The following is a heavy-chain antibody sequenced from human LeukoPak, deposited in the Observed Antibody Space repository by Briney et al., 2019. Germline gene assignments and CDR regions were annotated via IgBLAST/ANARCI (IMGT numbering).Heavy chain of an antibody. J-gene: IGHJ4*02. CDR1: GGSISSGSYY. CDR2: IYTSGST. V-gene: IGHV4-61*02. CDR3: ARHRGFSARIDY. D-gene: IGHD3-3*02. Sequence: PSQTLSLTCTVSGGSISSGSYYWSWIRQPAGKGLEWIGRIYTSGSTNYNPSLKSRVTISVDTSKNQFSLKLSSVTAADTAVYYCARHRGFSARIDYWGQGTLVTVSS.